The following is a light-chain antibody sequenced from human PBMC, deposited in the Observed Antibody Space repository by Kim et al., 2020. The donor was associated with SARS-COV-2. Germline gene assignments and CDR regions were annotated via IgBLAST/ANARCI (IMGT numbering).Light chain of an antibody. V-gene: IGKV1-9*01. CDR1: QGIRND. Sequence: ASVGDRVTSACRASQGIRNDLAWYQQKPRKAPKLLIFAASTLQSGVPSRFSGSGSGTDFTLTISSLQPEDFASYYCQQFNKYPITFGGGTKVDIK. CDR2: AAS. J-gene: IGKJ4*01. CDR3: QQFNKYPIT.